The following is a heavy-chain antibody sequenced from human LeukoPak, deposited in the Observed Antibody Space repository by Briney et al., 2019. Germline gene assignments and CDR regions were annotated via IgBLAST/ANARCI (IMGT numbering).Heavy chain of an antibody. CDR2: ITSRSTT. V-gene: IGHV3-69-1*02. CDR3: AELGITMIGGV. D-gene: IGHD3-10*02. CDR1: GFIFSHYG. Sequence: GGSLRLSCAASGFIFSHYGMNWVRQAPGKGLEWVSGITSRSTTYYADSVKGRFTISRDNAKNSLYLQMNSLRAEDTAVYYCAELGITMIGGVWGKGTTVTISS. J-gene: IGHJ6*04.